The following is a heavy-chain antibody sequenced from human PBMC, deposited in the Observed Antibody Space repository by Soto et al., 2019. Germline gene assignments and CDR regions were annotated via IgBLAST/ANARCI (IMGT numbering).Heavy chain of an antibody. CDR1: GFTFSSYA. D-gene: IGHD3-10*01. V-gene: IGHV3-23*01. Sequence: GGSLRLSCAASGFTFSSYAMSWVRQAPGKGLEWVSAISGSGGSTYYADSVKGRFTISRDNSKNTLYLQMNSLRAEDTAVYYCAKDGLLWFGELLPLVGDVWGQGTTVTVSS. CDR2: ISGSGGST. CDR3: AKDGLLWFGELLPLVGDV. J-gene: IGHJ6*02.